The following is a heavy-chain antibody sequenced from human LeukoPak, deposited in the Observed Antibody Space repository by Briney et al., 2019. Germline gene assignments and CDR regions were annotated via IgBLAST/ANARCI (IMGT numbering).Heavy chain of an antibody. Sequence: PSETLSLTCAIYGGSFSGYYWSWIRQPPGKGLEWIGEINHSGSTNYNPSLKSRVTISVDTSKNQFSLKLSSVTAADTAVYYCARESGWPIYYYYGMDVCGQGTTVTVSS. CDR3: ARESGWPIYYYYGMDV. D-gene: IGHD6-19*01. V-gene: IGHV4-34*01. J-gene: IGHJ6*02. CDR2: INHSGST. CDR1: GGSFSGYY.